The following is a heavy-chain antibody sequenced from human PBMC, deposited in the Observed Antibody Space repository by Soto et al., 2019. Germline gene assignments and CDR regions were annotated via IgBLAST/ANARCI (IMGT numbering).Heavy chain of an antibody. J-gene: IGHJ4*02. V-gene: IGHV4-39*01. CDR3: ARGGAYGDYGLFDDS. CDR1: GGSISSTGYY. CDR2: VYYRGST. Sequence: QLQLQESGPGLVKPSETLSLTCAVSGGSISSTGYYWGWIRQPPGKGPEWIGTVYYRGSTYYNPSLKSRVTISVDTSKNEFSRKLSSVTAADTAVYYCARGGAYGDYGLFDDSWGQGTLVTVSS. D-gene: IGHD4-17*01.